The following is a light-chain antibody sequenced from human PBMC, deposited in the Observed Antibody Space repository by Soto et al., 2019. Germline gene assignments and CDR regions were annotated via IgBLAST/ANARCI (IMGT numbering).Light chain of an antibody. CDR1: QSVSRN. V-gene: IGKV3-15*01. CDR2: SAS. Sequence: EIVMTQSPATLSVSPGERATLSCRASQSVSRNLAWYQQKPGQAPRLLMYSASARATGIPARFSGSGSGTDFTLTISSLEPEDFAVYYCQQYGSSLWTFGQGTKVDIK. CDR3: QQYGSSLWT. J-gene: IGKJ1*01.